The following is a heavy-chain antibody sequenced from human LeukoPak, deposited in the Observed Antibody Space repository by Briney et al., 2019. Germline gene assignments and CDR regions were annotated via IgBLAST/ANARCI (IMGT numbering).Heavy chain of an antibody. Sequence: PAQTLSLTCSVSGVSITSGSYYWGWIRQSAGKGLEWIGRVHSSGDIYHNAAFRSRAAVSGDAPKNQFSLQLNSVTAADTAVYYCARGASPKDAVFFDYWGQGALITVSS. CDR2: VHSSGDI. CDR3: ARGASPKDAVFFDY. CDR1: GVSITSGSYY. J-gene: IGHJ4*02. D-gene: IGHD3-16*01. V-gene: IGHV4-61*02.